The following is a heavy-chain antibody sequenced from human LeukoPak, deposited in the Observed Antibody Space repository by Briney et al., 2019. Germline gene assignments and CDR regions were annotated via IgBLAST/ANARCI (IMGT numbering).Heavy chain of an antibody. Sequence: PSETLSLTCAVYGGSFSGYYWSWIRQPPGKGLEWIGEINHSGSTNYNPSLKSRVTISVDTSKNQFSLKLSSVTAADTAVYYCARLSRGVLRYFDWFGLGLDYWGQGTLVTVSS. D-gene: IGHD3-9*01. V-gene: IGHV4-34*01. CDR1: GGSFSGYY. J-gene: IGHJ4*02. CDR2: INHSGST. CDR3: ARLSRGVLRYFDWFGLGLDY.